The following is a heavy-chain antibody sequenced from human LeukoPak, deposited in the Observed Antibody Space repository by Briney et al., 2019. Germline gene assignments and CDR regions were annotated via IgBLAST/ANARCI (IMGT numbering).Heavy chain of an antibody. J-gene: IGHJ6*03. D-gene: IGHD5-18*01. CDR1: GGTFSSYA. V-gene: IGHV1-46*01. CDR3: ARGPIQLWFMDV. Sequence: ASVKVSCKASGGTFSSYAISWVRQAPGQGPEWMGVISPSGGSTTYAQKFQGRVTLTRDMSTSTAYMELSSLRSEDTAVYYCARGPIQLWFMDVWGKGTTVTISS. CDR2: ISPSGGST.